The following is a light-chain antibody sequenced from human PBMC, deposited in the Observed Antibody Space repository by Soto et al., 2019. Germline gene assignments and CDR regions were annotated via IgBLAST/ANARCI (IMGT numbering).Light chain of an antibody. CDR2: AAS. Sequence: DIQMTQSPSSLSASVGDRVTITGRASQSITAYFAWYQQKPGQVPNLLLFAASTLQSGVPSRFSGSGSGTYFTPTITGLQPADVATYYCQNYNSAPWTFGQGTKV. CDR1: QSITAY. CDR3: QNYNSAPWT. J-gene: IGKJ1*01. V-gene: IGKV1-27*01.